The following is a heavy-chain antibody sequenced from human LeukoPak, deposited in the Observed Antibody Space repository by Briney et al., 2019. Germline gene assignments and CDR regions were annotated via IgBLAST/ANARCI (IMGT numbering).Heavy chain of an antibody. Sequence: GGSLRLSCAASGFSFISYGMHWVRQAPGKGLGWLAFRQYNGRDKYYADSVTGRFTIPRDNSKNTLYLQMNSLRAEYTAVYYCAKPEGVLSDKKFDYWGQGTLVTVSS. D-gene: IGHD1-14*01. CDR2: RQYNGRDK. J-gene: IGHJ4*02. CDR1: GFSFISYG. CDR3: AKPEGVLSDKKFDY. V-gene: IGHV3-30*02.